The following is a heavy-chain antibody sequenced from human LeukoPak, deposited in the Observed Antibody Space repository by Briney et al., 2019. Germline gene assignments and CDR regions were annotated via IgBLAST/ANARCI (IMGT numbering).Heavy chain of an antibody. D-gene: IGHD6-13*01. V-gene: IGHV3-43*02. CDR1: GFTFSSYA. J-gene: IGHJ4*02. CDR2: ISGDGGST. CDR3: AKDGAIRGSSLYYFDY. Sequence: GGSLRLSCAASGFTFSSYAMSWVRQAPGKGLEWVSLISGDGGSTYYAESVKGRFTISRDNNKPSLYLQINSLRTEDTPFYYFAKDGAIRGSSLYYFDYWGQGTLVTVSS.